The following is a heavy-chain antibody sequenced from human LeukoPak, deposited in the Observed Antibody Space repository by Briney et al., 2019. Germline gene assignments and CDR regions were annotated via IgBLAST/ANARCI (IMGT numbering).Heavy chain of an antibody. CDR2: IYTSGST. CDR1: GGSISSYY. V-gene: IGHV4-4*07. J-gene: IGHJ4*02. D-gene: IGHD3-3*01. CDR3: ARDPGYDFWSGYHFDY. Sequence: PPETLSLTCTVSGGSISSYYWSWIRQPAGKGLEWIGRIYTSGSTYYNPSLKSLVTISVDRSKNQFSLKLSSVTAADTAVYYCARDPGYDFWSGYHFDYWGQGTLVTVSS.